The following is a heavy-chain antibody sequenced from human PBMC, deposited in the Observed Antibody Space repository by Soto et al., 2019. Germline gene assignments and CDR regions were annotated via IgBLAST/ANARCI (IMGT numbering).Heavy chain of an antibody. Sequence: SETLSLTCAIYGGSFTGFYWSWLRQPPGKGLEWIGEINHSGSTSYNPSLKSRVTISVDTSKNQFSLKLSSVTAADTAVYFCAREDDGGDRDYYGLDVWGQGTTVTVSS. CDR2: INHSGST. J-gene: IGHJ6*02. D-gene: IGHD2-21*02. V-gene: IGHV4-34*01. CDR1: GGSFTGFY. CDR3: AREDDGGDRDYYGLDV.